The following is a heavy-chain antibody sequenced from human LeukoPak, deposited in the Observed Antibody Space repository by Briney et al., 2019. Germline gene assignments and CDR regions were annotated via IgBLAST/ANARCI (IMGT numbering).Heavy chain of an antibody. D-gene: IGHD6-6*01. V-gene: IGHV4-38-2*01. J-gene: IGHJ3*02. Sequence: PSETLSLTCAVSGYSISSGYYWGWIRQPPGKGLAWIGSIYHSGSTYYNPSLKSRVTISVDTSKNQFSLKLSSVTAADTAVYYCASVGIAARPGAFDIWGQGTMVTVSS. CDR2: IYHSGST. CDR1: GYSISSGYY. CDR3: ASVGIAARPGAFDI.